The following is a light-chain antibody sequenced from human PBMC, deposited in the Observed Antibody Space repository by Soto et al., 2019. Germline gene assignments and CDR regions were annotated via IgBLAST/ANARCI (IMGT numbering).Light chain of an antibody. Sequence: DIQTTQSPSSLSASVGDRVTITCRASQNIGRFLNWHQQKPGKAPNVLINVASTLRSGVPSRFSGSGSGTDFNLTINSLQPEDFATYFCQQSFTTPLTFGGGTKVEIK. J-gene: IGKJ4*01. CDR2: VAS. V-gene: IGKV1-39*01. CDR1: QNIGRF. CDR3: QQSFTTPLT.